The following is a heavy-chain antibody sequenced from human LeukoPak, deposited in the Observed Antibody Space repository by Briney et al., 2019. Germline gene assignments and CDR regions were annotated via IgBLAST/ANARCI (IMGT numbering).Heavy chain of an antibody. D-gene: IGHD2-15*01. V-gene: IGHV1-24*01. J-gene: IGHJ4*02. CDR1: GYTLTELS. Sequence: ALVKVSCKVSGYTLTELSMHWVRQAPGKGLEWMGGFDPEDAETVYAQKFQGRLTMTEDTSTDTAYMELSSLRSDDTAVYYCATDPVGYCSANGCYSVDYWGQGTLVTVSS. CDR3: ATDPVGYCSANGCYSVDY. CDR2: FDPEDAET.